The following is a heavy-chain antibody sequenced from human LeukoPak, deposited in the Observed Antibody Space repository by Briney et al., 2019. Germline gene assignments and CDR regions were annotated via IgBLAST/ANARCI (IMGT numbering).Heavy chain of an antibody. Sequence: ASVKVSCKASGYTFTGYYMHWVRQAPGQGLEWMGRINPNSGGTNYAQKFQGRVTMTRDTSISTAYMELSRLRSDDTAVYYCARPDYYDSSGYYVDNYWGQGTLVTVPS. CDR3: ARPDYYDSSGYYVDNY. D-gene: IGHD3-22*01. V-gene: IGHV1-2*06. J-gene: IGHJ4*02. CDR1: GYTFTGYY. CDR2: INPNSGGT.